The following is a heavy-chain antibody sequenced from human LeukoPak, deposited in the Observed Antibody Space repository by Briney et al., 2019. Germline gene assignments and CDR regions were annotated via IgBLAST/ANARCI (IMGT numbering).Heavy chain of an antibody. J-gene: IGHJ1*01. CDR2: ISAYNGNT. Sequence: GASVKVSSKASGYTFTSYGISWVRQAPGQGLEWMGWISAYNGNTNYAQKLQGRVTMTTDTSTSTAYMELRSLRSDDTAVYYCARDLKRYQLLTEYFQHWGQGTLVTVSS. D-gene: IGHD2-2*01. V-gene: IGHV1-18*01. CDR1: GYTFTSYG. CDR3: ARDLKRYQLLTEYFQH.